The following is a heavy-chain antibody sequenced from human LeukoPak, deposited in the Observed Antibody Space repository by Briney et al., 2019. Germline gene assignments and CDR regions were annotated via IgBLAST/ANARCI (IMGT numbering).Heavy chain of an antibody. CDR3: ARSGGWVTAYWYFEV. D-gene: IGHD2-21*02. CDR1: GGPISSYY. CDR2: THHSGNN. J-gene: IGHJ2*01. V-gene: IGHV4-59*01. Sequence: PSETLSLTCTVSGGPISSYYWSWIRHPPGKGVEWIGYTHHSGNNNYNPSLKSRVTISQDMSKNRFSLRLTSVTAADTAVYYCARSGGWVTAYWYFEVWGRGTLVAVSS.